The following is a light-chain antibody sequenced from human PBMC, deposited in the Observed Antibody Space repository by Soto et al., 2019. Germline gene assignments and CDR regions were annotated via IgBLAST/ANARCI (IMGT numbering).Light chain of an antibody. V-gene: IGKV3-11*01. Sequence: EVVLTQSPATLSLSPGERATLSCRASQSVSTYLAWYQQKPGQAPRLLIYDASNRATGIPARFSGSGSATDFTLTISSLEPEDFAVYYCQQRSSWITFGQGTRGEIK. CDR3: QQRSSWIT. CDR2: DAS. CDR1: QSVSTY. J-gene: IGKJ5*01.